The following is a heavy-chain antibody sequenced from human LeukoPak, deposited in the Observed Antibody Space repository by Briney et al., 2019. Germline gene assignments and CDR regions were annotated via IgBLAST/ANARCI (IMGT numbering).Heavy chain of an antibody. V-gene: IGHV3-21*04. CDR2: ITSSGTYI. D-gene: IGHD3-3*01. CDR3: ARILEWPNYFDY. CDR1: GFIFSNYN. J-gene: IGHJ4*02. Sequence: GGSLRLSCAASGFIFSNYNMNWVRQAPGKAMEWVSSITSSGTYIFYADSVKGRFTISRDNAKNSLYLQMNSLRAEDTALYYCARILEWPNYFDYWGQGTLVTVSS.